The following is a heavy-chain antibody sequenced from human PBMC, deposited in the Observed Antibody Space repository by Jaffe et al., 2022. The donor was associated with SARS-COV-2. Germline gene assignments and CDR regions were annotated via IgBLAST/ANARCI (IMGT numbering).Heavy chain of an antibody. D-gene: IGHD1-26*01. CDR1: GGSISSGSYY. Sequence: QVQLQESGPGLVKPSQTLSLTCTVSGGSISSGSYYWSWIRQPAGKGLEWIGRIYTSGSTNYNPSLKSRVTISVDTSKNQFSLKLSSVTAADTAVYYCARSYSGSYYFWYFDLWGRGTLVTVSS. CDR2: IYTSGST. J-gene: IGHJ2*01. V-gene: IGHV4-61*02. CDR3: ARSYSGSYYFWYFDL.